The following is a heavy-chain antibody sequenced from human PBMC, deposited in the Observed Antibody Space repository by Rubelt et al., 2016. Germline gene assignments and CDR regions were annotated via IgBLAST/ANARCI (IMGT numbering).Heavy chain of an antibody. V-gene: IGHV1-18*01. J-gene: IGHJ5*02. D-gene: IGHD3-10*01. CDR2: ISAYNGNT. CDR3: ARCYGSGSYGNWFDP. CDR1: GYTFTSYG. Sequence: QVQLVQSGAEVKKPGASVKVSCKASGYTFTSYGISWVRQAPGQGLEWMGWISAYNGNTNYAKKLQGSVTLTPAPSTSTAYMGLRSLRSDDTAVYYCARCYGSGSYGNWFDPWGQGTLVTVSS.